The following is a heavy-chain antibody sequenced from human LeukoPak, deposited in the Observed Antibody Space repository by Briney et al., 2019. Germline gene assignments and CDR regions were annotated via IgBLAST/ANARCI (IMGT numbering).Heavy chain of an antibody. J-gene: IGHJ4*02. CDR3: AASRNLFDY. CDR1: GFTFSSYG. Sequence: GGSLRLSCAASGFTFSSYGMHWVRQAPGKGPEWVAVISYDGSNKYYADSVKGRFTISRDNSKNTLYLQMNSLRAEDTAVYYCAASRNLFDYWGQGTLVTVSS. V-gene: IGHV3-30*03. CDR2: ISYDGSNK.